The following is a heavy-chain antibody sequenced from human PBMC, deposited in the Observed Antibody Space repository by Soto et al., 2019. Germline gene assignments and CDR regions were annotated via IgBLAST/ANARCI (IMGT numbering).Heavy chain of an antibody. D-gene: IGHD6-13*01. CDR2: IYYSGST. J-gene: IGHJ6*02. CDR1: GGSISSYY. CDR3: AREGVSSRWYNYYSMDV. Sequence: SETLSLTCTVSGGSISSYYWSWIRQPPGKGLEWIGYIYYSGSTNYNPSFKSRVTISVDTSKNQFSLKLSAVSAADTAVYYCAREGVSSRWYNYYSMDVSGRGTKVTVSS. V-gene: IGHV4-59*01.